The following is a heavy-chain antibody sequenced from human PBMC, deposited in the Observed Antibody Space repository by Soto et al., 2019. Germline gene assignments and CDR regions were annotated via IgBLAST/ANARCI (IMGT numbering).Heavy chain of an antibody. CDR2: IYWDDDK. J-gene: IGHJ4*02. CDR1: GFSLSTSGVG. CDR3: AQIRDDSSGYYYDY. V-gene: IGHV2-5*02. Sequence: QITLKESGPTLVKPTQTLTLTCTFSGFSLSTSGVGVGWIRQPPGKALEWLALIYWDDDKRYSPSLKSRLTITKDSSKNQVVLTMTNMDPVDTATYYCAQIRDDSSGYYYDYWGQGTLVTVSS. D-gene: IGHD3-22*01.